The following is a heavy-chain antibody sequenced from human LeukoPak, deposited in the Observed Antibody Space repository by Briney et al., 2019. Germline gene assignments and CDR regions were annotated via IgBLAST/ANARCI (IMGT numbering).Heavy chain of an antibody. D-gene: IGHD3-10*01. CDR3: ARDSGYYGSGSKGPYNWFDP. CDR1: GGTCSSYA. CDR2: IIPIFGTA. Sequence: PVKVSCKASGGTCSSYAISWVRQAPGQGLEGMGGIIPIFGTANYAQKFQGRVPITADESTSTAYMELSSLRSEDTAVYYCARDSGYYGSGSKGPYNWFDPWGQGTLVTVSS. J-gene: IGHJ5*02. V-gene: IGHV1-69*13.